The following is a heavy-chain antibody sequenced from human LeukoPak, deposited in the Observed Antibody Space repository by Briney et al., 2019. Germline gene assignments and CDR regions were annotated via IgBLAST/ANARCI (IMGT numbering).Heavy chain of an antibody. D-gene: IGHD2-2*03. CDR2: IYTSGTP. Sequence: SETLSLTCTVSGGSISSYYWSWIRQPAGKGLEWIGRIYTSGTPDYNPSLKSRVTMSLDTFKNQFSLKLGADTAVDKSVYYCARDRMDPNWFDPWGQGTLVTVSS. J-gene: IGHJ5*02. CDR1: GGSISSYY. CDR3: ARDRMDPNWFDP. V-gene: IGHV4-4*07.